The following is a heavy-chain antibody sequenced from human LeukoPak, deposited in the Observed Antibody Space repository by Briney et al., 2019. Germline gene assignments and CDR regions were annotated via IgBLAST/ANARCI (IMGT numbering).Heavy chain of an antibody. CDR2: IKQDGSEK. V-gene: IGHV3-7*01. Sequence: PGGSLTLSCAASGFTFSSYWMSWVRQAPGKGLEWVANIKQDGSEKYYVDSVKGRFTISRDNSKNTLFLQMNSLRGDDTAAYYCATDDSGGYYGSFDYWGQGALVTVSS. CDR3: ATDDSGGYYGSFDY. J-gene: IGHJ4*02. CDR1: GFTFSSYW. D-gene: IGHD3-22*01.